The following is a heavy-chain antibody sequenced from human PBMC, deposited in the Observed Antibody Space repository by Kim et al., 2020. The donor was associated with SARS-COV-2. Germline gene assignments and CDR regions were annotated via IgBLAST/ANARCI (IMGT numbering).Heavy chain of an antibody. J-gene: IGHJ2*01. V-gene: IGHV3-11*06. Sequence: RFTISRDNAKNSLYLQMNSLRAEDTAVYYCARDRTLYCTNGVCPTLYFDLWGRGTLVTVSS. D-gene: IGHD2-8*01. CDR3: ARDRTLYCTNGVCPTLYFDL.